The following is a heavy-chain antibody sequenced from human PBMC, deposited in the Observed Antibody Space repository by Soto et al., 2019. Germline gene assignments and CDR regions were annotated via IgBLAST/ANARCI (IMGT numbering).Heavy chain of an antibody. CDR3: AGGGSIVVATRGRMAV. Sequence: QVQLQESGPTLVKPSETLSLTCTVSGGSIRSYCWTWIRQPPGEGLDWIACICNSGTTNYNPSLTRPVTTSIDTQTNQFTLQLSSVTVSDTASYYCAGGGSIVVATRGRMAVWGKGATVTVSS. CDR1: GGSIRSYC. J-gene: IGHJ6*03. D-gene: IGHD3-22*01. V-gene: IGHV4-59*12. CDR2: ICNSGTT.